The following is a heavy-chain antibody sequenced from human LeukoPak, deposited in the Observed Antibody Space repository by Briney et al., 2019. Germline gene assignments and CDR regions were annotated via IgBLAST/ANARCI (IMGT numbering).Heavy chain of an antibody. Sequence: SVKVSCKASGYTFTSYDINWVGQATGQGLEWMGWMNPNSGNTGYAQKFQGRVTMTRNTSISTAYMELSSLRSEDTAVYYCARGPPPTYYYDSSGNQDYYYGMDVWGQGTTVTVSS. CDR1: GYTFTSYD. CDR2: MNPNSGNT. J-gene: IGHJ6*02. CDR3: ARGPPPTYYYDSSGNQDYYYGMDV. V-gene: IGHV1-8*01. D-gene: IGHD3-22*01.